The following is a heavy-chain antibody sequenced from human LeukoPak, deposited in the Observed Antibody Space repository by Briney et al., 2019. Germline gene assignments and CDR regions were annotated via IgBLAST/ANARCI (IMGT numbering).Heavy chain of an antibody. D-gene: IGHD4-17*01. CDR1: GFTFSSYA. CDR3: AKDGDDYGDYAEDY. J-gene: IGHJ4*01. CDR2: ISGSGGST. V-gene: IGHV3-23*01. Sequence: GGSLRLSCADSGFTFSSYAMSWVRQAPGKGLEWVSAISGSGGSTYYADSVKGRFTISRDNSKNTLYLQMNSLRAEDTAVYYCAKDGDDYGDYAEDYWGQGTLVTVSS.